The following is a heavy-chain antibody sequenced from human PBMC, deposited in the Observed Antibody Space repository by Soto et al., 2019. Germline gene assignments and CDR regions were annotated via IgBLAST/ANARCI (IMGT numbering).Heavy chain of an antibody. J-gene: IGHJ4*02. V-gene: IGHV1-3*01. Sequence: ASVKVSCKASGYTFTKYTMHWVRQAPGQRLEWMGWIDAGNDNTKYSQKFQDRVTITRDTSATTAYMELSSLRSEDTAVYYCARVVYYGPRSFNYIHSWGQATLVTGSS. CDR1: GYTFTKYT. CDR3: ARVVYYGPRSFNYIHS. CDR2: IDAGNDNT. D-gene: IGHD3-10*01.